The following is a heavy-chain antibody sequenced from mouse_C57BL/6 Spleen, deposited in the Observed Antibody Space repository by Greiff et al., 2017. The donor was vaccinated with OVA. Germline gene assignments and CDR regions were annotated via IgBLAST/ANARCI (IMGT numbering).Heavy chain of an antibody. Sequence: QVQLKQPGAELVKPGASVKLSCKASGYTFTSYWMQWVKQRPGQGLEWIGEIDPSDSYTNYNQKFKGKATLTVDTSSSTAYMQLSSLTSEDSAVYYCARSAPFDYWGQGTTLTVSS. CDR1: GYTFTSYW. CDR3: ARSAPFDY. CDR2: IDPSDSYT. V-gene: IGHV1-50*01. J-gene: IGHJ2*01.